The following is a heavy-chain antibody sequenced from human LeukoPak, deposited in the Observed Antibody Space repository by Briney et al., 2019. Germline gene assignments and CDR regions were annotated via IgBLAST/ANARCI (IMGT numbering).Heavy chain of an antibody. CDR1: GYTFTSYG. Sequence: ASVKVSFKASGYTFTSYGISWVRQAPGQGLEWMGWISAYNGNTNYAQKLQGRVTMTTDTSTSTDYMELRSLRSDDTAVYYCARDYYDSSGYYHFDYWGQGTLVTVSS. D-gene: IGHD3-22*01. CDR3: ARDYYDSSGYYHFDY. V-gene: IGHV1-18*01. CDR2: ISAYNGNT. J-gene: IGHJ4*02.